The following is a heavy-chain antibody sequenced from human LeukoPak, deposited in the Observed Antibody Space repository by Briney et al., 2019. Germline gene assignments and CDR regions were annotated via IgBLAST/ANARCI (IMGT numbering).Heavy chain of an antibody. CDR2: INPNSGGT. D-gene: IGHD5-18*01. J-gene: IGHJ4*02. V-gene: IGHV1-2*02. CDR1: GYTFTGYY. Sequence: ASVTVSCKASGYTFTGYYMHWVRQAPGQGLEWMGWINPNSGGTNYAQKFQGRVTMTRDTSISTAYMELSRLRSDDTAVYYCARRGYSYGKYYFDYWGQGTLVTVSS. CDR3: ARRGYSYGKYYFDY.